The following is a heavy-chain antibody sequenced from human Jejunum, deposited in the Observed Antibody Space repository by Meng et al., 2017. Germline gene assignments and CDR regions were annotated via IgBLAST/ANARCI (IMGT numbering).Heavy chain of an antibody. V-gene: IGHV2-5*02. Sequence: SGPTLVKPTQTLTLTCTFSGFSLSTSGVGVGWIRQPPGKALEWLGIIYWDDDKRYSPSLKNRLTVTKDTSKNQVFLTMTNMDPVDTATYYCAHRRPSYAVPYGMDVWGQGTPVTGAS. J-gene: IGHJ6*02. CDR1: GFSLSTSGVG. CDR2: IYWDDDK. CDR3: AHRRPSYAVPYGMDV.